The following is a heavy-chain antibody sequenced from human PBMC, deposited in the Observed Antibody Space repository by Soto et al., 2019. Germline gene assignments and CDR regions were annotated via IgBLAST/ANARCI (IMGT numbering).Heavy chain of an antibody. CDR2: INHSGST. Sequence: PSETLSITCAVYGGSFSGYYWSWIRQPPGKGLEWIGEINHSGSTNYNPSLKSRVTISVDTSKNQFSLKLSSVTAADTAVYYCARRGARVATILGAFDIWGQGTMVTVS. V-gene: IGHV4-34*01. J-gene: IGHJ3*02. CDR3: ARRGARVATILGAFDI. CDR1: GGSFSGYY. D-gene: IGHD5-12*01.